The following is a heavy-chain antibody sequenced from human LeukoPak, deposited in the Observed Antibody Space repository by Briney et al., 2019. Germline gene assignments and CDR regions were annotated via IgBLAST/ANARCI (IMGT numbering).Heavy chain of an antibody. D-gene: IGHD6-13*01. V-gene: IGHV4-38-2*02. J-gene: IGHJ3*02. CDR2: IYHSGST. CDR3: ARVGIAAAKGAFDI. CDR1: GYSISSGYY. Sequence: SETLSLTCTVSGYSISSGYYWVWIRQPPGKGLEWIGSIYHSGSTYYNPSLKSRITISVDRSKNQFSLKLSSVTAADTAVYYCARVGIAAAKGAFDIWGQGTMITVSS.